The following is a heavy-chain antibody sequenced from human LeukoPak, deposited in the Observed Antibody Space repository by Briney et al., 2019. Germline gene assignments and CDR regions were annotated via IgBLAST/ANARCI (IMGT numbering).Heavy chain of an antibody. D-gene: IGHD3-22*01. V-gene: IGHV5-51*01. Sequence: GESLKISCKGSGYSFTSYWIGWVRQVPGKGLEWMGIIYPGDSDTRYSPSFQGQVTISADKSISTAYLQWSSLKASDTAMYYCARLADSSGYYYKPPGAFDIWGQGTMVTVSS. CDR3: ARLADSSGYYYKPPGAFDI. CDR2: IYPGDSDT. CDR1: GYSFTSYW. J-gene: IGHJ3*02.